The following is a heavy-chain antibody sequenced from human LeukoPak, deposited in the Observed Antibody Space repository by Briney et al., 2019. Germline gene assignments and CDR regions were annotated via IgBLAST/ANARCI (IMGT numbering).Heavy chain of an antibody. D-gene: IGHD1-7*01. Sequence: SETLSLTCAVYGGSFSGYYWSWIRQPPGKGLEWIGEINHSGSTNYNPPLKSRVTISVDTSKNQFSLKLSSVTAADTAVYYCARGELQHRTFDYWGQGTLVTVSS. CDR2: INHSGST. J-gene: IGHJ4*02. CDR3: ARGELQHRTFDY. CDR1: GGSFSGYY. V-gene: IGHV4-34*01.